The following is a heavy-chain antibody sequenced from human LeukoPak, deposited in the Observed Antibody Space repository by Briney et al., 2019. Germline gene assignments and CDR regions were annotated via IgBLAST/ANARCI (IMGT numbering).Heavy chain of an antibody. CDR1: GFTFSGFW. CDR2: INSDGSEG. Sequence: GGSLRLSCAVSGFTFSGFWMSWSRQAPGKGLEWVASINSDGSEGYYADVVKGRFTISRDNAKNSLYLQINSLRAEDTAVYYCATYYYDSSGYYSPFDYWGQGTLVTVSS. CDR3: ATYYYDSSGYYSPFDY. D-gene: IGHD3-22*01. V-gene: IGHV3-7*03. J-gene: IGHJ4*02.